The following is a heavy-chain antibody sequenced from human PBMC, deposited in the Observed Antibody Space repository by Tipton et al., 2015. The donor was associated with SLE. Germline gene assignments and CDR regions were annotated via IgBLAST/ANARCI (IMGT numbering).Heavy chain of an antibody. D-gene: IGHD2-2*01. J-gene: IGHJ6*02. Sequence: SLRLSFAASGFTFSSYGMHWVRQAPGKGLEWVAVIWYDGSNKYYADSVKGRFTISRDNSKNTLYLQMNSLRAEDTAVYYCASQLGYCSSTSCYGGYYYYYGMDVWGQGTTVTVSS. CDR2: IWYDGSNK. CDR1: GFTFSSYG. V-gene: IGHV3-33*01. CDR3: ASQLGYCSSTSCYGGYYYYYGMDV.